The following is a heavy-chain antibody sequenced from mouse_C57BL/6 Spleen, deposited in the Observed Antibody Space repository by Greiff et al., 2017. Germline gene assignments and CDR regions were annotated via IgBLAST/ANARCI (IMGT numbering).Heavy chain of an antibody. CDR2: ISSGSSTN. V-gene: IGHV5-17*01. D-gene: IGHD1-1*01. Sequence: DVKLQESGGGLVKPGGSLKLSCAASGFTFSDYGMHWVRQAPEKGLEWVAYISSGSSTNYYADTVKGRSTISGDNAKNTLFLQMTSLRSEDAAMYYGTKKGSTVVATDYWGQGTTLTVSS. CDR1: GFTFSDYG. J-gene: IGHJ2*01. CDR3: TKKGSTVVATDY.